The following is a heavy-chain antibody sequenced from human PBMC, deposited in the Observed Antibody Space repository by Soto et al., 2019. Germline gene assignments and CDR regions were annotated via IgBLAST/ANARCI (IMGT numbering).Heavy chain of an antibody. J-gene: IGHJ4*02. CDR3: ARDLTD. CDR2: IYYSGST. V-gene: IGHV4-30-4*01. CDR1: GGSISSGDYY. Sequence: QVQLQESGPGLVKPSQTLSLTCTVSGGSISSGDYYWSWIRHPPGKGLEWIGYIYYSGSTYYNPTLKRRVTVSVDTSKNQCSLKLSAVTAADAAVYYCARDLTDWGQGTLVTVSS. D-gene: IGHD2-21*02.